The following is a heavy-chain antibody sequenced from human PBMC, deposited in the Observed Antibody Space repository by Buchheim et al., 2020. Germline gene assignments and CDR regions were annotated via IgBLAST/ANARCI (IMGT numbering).Heavy chain of an antibody. CDR3: ARSYDYYGSGSYFYYYYGMDV. J-gene: IGHJ6*02. Sequence: EVQLVESGGGLVQPGGSLRLSCAASGFTFSSYWMHWVRQAPGKGLVWVSRINSDGSSTSYADSVKGRFNISRDHAKNTLYLQMNSLRAEDTAVYYCARSYDYYGSGSYFYYYYGMDVWGQGTT. CDR2: INSDGSST. D-gene: IGHD3-10*01. V-gene: IGHV3-74*01. CDR1: GFTFSSYW.